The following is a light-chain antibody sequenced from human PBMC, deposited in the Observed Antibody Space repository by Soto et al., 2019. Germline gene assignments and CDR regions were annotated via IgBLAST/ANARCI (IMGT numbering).Light chain of an antibody. CDR1: QNVSSY. Sequence: EIVLTQSQATLSLSPGERATLSCRASQNVSSYLAWYQQKPGQAPRLLIYDASNRAIGIPARFSGSGSGTDFTLTISSLQPEDFAVYFCQQRSNCPRLTCGGGTKVEI. CDR3: QQRSNCPRLT. CDR2: DAS. V-gene: IGKV3-11*01. J-gene: IGKJ4*01.